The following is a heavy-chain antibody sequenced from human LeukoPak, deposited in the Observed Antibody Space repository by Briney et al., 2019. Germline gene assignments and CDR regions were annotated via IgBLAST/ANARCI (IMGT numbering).Heavy chain of an antibody. V-gene: IGHV1-69*13. CDR3: ARDLRITIFGVVSDAFDT. D-gene: IGHD3-3*01. CDR2: IIPIFGTA. J-gene: IGHJ3*02. Sequence: SVKVSCKASGGTFSSYAISWVRQAPGQGLEWMGGIIPIFGTANYAQKFQGRVTITADESTSTAYMELSSLRSEDTAVYYCARDLRITIFGVVSDAFDTWGQGTMVTVSS. CDR1: GGTFSSYA.